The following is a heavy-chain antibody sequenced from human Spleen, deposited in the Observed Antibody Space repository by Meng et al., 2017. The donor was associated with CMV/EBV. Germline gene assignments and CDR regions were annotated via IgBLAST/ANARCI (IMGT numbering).Heavy chain of an antibody. CDR3: ARSSGGRMTSYNYFDP. CDR2: VSYAGNT. CDR1: GGSISSSSYY. J-gene: IGHJ5*02. D-gene: IGHD3-16*01. Sequence: SETLSLTCTVSGGSISSSSYYWGWIRQPPGKGLEWIGYVSYAGNTKYNPSLMSRVTMSLDTTRDQFSLRLNSVIAADTAVYYCARSSGGRMTSYNYFDPWGQGALVTVSS. V-gene: IGHV4-61*05.